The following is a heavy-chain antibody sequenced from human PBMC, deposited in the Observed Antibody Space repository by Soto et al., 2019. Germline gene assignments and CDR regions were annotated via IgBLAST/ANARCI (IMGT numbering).Heavy chain of an antibody. CDR1: GGSFSGYY. J-gene: IGHJ4*02. CDR2: INHSGST. CDR3: ARGQRYFDWLLWAFDY. V-gene: IGHV4-34*01. D-gene: IGHD3-9*01. Sequence: QVQLQQWGAGLLKPSETLSLTCAVYGGSFSGYYWSWIRQPPGKGLEWIGEINHSGSTNYNPSLNRRVTISVDTSKNQFSLKLSSVTAADTAVYYCARGQRYFDWLLWAFDYWGQGTLVTVSS.